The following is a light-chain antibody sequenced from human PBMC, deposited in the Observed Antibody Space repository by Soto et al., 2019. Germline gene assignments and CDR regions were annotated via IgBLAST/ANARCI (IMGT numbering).Light chain of an antibody. CDR3: LQANNFPVT. Sequence: DIQMTQSPSFVSASIGDRVTITCRASQGIGSWLAWYQQVPGRAPRLLIFPASPFQSGVSSRFRGSGSGTDFTLTITSLRPEDFATYFCLQANNFPVTFGEGTKVEMK. CDR1: QGIGSW. J-gene: IGKJ4*01. CDR2: PAS. V-gene: IGKV1-12*01.